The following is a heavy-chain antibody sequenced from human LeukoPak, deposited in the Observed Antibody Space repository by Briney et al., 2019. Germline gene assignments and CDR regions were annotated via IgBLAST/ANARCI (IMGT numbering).Heavy chain of an antibody. CDR3: AREGSGSYDY. V-gene: IGHV3-21*01. CDR1: GFTFSSYS. D-gene: IGHD1-26*01. J-gene: IGHJ4*02. CDR2: ISSSSSYI. Sequence: PGGSLRLSCAAYGFTFSSYSMNWDRQAPGKGLEWVSSISSSSSYIYYADSVKGRFTISRDNAKNSLYLQMNSLRAEDTAVYYCAREGSGSYDYWGQGSLVTVSS.